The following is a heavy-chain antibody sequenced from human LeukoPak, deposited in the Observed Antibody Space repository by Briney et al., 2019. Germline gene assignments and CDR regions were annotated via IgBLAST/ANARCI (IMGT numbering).Heavy chain of an antibody. CDR1: GFTFSSYS. CDR2: ISSSSSCI. V-gene: IGHV3-21*01. CDR3: ARGDGGWYYFDY. J-gene: IGHJ4*02. D-gene: IGHD6-19*01. Sequence: SGGSLRLSCAASGFTFSSYSMNWVRQAPGKGLEWVSSISSSSSCIYYADSVKGRFTISRDDAKNSLYLQMNSLRAEDTAVYYCARGDGGWYYFDYWGQGTLVTVSS.